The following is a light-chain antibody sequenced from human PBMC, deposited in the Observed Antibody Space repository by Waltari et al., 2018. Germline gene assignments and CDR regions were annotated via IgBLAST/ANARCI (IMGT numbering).Light chain of an antibody. V-gene: IGLV1-47*01. CDR1: RYNIGRRY. CDR2: RDT. Sequence: QPVLPQPPSVSATPGQRVTISCSGSRYNIGRRYVYWYQQFPGTAPKLLIYRDTQRPSGVPDRFSGSRSGTSASLAIGALRSVDEADYYCAVWDDILTAWVFGGGTKLTVL. J-gene: IGLJ3*02. CDR3: AVWDDILTAWV.